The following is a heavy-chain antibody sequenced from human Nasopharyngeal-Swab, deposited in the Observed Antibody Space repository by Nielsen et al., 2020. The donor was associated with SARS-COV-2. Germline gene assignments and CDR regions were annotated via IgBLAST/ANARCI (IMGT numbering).Heavy chain of an antibody. CDR1: GFTFSSYA. J-gene: IGHJ3*02. V-gene: IGHV3-23*01. CDR2: ISGSGGSS. CDR3: AKGGGEQWLVGHYDAFDI. D-gene: IGHD6-19*01. Sequence: GGSLRLSCAASGFTFSSYAMSCVRQAPGKGLEWVSAISGSGGSSYYADSVKGRFTISRDNSKNTLYPQMNSLRAEDTAVYYCAKGGGEQWLVGHYDAFDIWGQGTMVTVSS.